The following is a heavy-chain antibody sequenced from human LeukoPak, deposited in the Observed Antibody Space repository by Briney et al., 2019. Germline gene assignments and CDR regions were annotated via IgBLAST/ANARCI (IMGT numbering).Heavy chain of an antibody. D-gene: IGHD6-13*01. J-gene: IGHJ4*02. CDR2: IRSKANSYAT. CDR1: GFTFSGSA. Sequence: QAGGSLRLSCAASGFTFSGSAMHWVRQASGKGLEWVGRIRSKANSYATAYAASVKGRFTISRDDSKNTAHLQMNSLKTEDTAVYYCTLLWDHSSSWQYDYWGQGTLVTVSS. V-gene: IGHV3-73*01. CDR3: TLLWDHSSSWQYDY.